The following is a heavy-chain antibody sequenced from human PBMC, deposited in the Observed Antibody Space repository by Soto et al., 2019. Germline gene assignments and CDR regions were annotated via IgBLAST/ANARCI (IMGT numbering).Heavy chain of an antibody. CDR3: ATEAEGMDV. J-gene: IGHJ6*02. Sequence: QVQLVQSGAEVKKPGASVKVSCKVSGYTLTELSMHWVRQAPGKGLEWMGGFDPEDGETSYAQKFQGRVTMTEGTSTDTAYMELSSLRSEDTAVYYCATEAEGMDVRGQGTTVTVSS. CDR2: FDPEDGET. CDR1: GYTLTELS. V-gene: IGHV1-24*01.